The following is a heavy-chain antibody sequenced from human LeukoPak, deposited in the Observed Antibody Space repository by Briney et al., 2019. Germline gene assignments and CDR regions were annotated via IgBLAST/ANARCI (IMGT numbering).Heavy chain of an antibody. CDR2: ISRSSSYI. J-gene: IGHJ2*01. CDR1: EFTFSSYS. V-gene: IGHV3-21*01. CDR3: ARDRADYGDWYFDL. Sequence: PGGSLRLSCAASEFTFSSYSMNWVRQAPGKGLEWVSSISRSSSYIYYADSVKGRFTISRDNARNSLYLQMNSLRAEDMAVYYCARDRADYGDWYFDLWGRGTLVTVSS. D-gene: IGHD4-17*01.